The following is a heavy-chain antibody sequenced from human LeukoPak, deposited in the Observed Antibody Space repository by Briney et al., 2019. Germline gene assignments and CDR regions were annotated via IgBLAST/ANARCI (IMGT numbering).Heavy chain of an antibody. CDR1: GYTFTTYG. J-gene: IGHJ4*02. CDR2: ISPHNGNT. Sequence: ASVKISCKASGYTFTTYGITWVRQAPGQGLEWVGWISPHNGNTKYTEKFQGRINMTTDTSTSTAYIELRSLRSDDTAVYFCARECDGDCYFIAFDYWGQGSLVTVSS. V-gene: IGHV1-18*01. CDR3: ARECDGDCYFIAFDY. D-gene: IGHD2-21*02.